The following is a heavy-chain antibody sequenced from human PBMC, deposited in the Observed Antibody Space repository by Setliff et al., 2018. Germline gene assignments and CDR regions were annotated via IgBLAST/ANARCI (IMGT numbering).Heavy chain of an antibody. Sequence: SGGSLRLSCAASGFTFSSYSMNWVRQAPGKGLEWVSSISSSSSYIYYADSVKGRFTISRDNAKNSLYLQMNSLRAEDTAVYYCARDHPSYYDSSGYYHEYFQHWGQGTLVTVSS. CDR2: ISSSSSYI. CDR1: GFTFSSYS. D-gene: IGHD3-22*01. V-gene: IGHV3-21*01. CDR3: ARDHPSYYDSSGYYHEYFQH. J-gene: IGHJ1*01.